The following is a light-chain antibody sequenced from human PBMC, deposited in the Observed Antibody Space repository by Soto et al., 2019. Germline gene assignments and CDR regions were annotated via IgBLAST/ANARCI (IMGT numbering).Light chain of an antibody. CDR3: QKCNSDPFT. Sequence: DIQMTQSPSSLSASVGDRVTITCRASQGISNYLAWYQQKPGKVPKLLIYAASTLQSGLPSRFSGSGSGTDFPLTISSLQPEDVATYYCQKCNSDPFTVGPGTKVEIK. V-gene: IGKV1-27*01. CDR1: QGISNY. J-gene: IGKJ3*01. CDR2: AAS.